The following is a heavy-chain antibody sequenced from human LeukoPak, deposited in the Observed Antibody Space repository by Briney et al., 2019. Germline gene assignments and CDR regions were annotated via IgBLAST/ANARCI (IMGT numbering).Heavy chain of an antibody. CDR2: INSDGSST. V-gene: IGHV3-74*01. J-gene: IGHJ4*02. D-gene: IGHD6-19*01. Sequence: GGSLRLSCAASGFTFSSYWMHWVCQAPGKGLVWVSRINSDGSSTSYADSVKGRFTISRDNAKNTLYLQMNSLRAEDTAVYYCARDRYGAVAGHGGFDYWGQGTLVTVSS. CDR3: ARDRYGAVAGHGGFDY. CDR1: GFTFSSYW.